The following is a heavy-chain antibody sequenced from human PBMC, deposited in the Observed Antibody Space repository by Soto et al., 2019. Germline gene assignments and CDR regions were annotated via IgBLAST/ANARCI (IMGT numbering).Heavy chain of an antibody. D-gene: IGHD2-21*02. Sequence: QVQLVQSGAEVKKPGASVKVSCKASGYTFTNYAIHWVRQAPGQRLEWMGWINTDNGNTKDSQKFQDRVTITRDTDASTAYMEMSSLGSEDTAVYYCARGGPYCGGDCDPYWFFYLRGRGTVVTVSS. CDR1: GYTFTNYA. CDR2: INTDNGNT. V-gene: IGHV1-3*04. J-gene: IGHJ2*01. CDR3: ARGGPYCGGDCDPYWFFYL.